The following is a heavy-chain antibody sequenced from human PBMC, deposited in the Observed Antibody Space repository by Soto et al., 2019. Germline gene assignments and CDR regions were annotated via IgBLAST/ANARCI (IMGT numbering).Heavy chain of an antibody. Sequence: EVQLLESGGGLVQPGGSLRLSCAASGFTFSSNAMSWVRQAPGMGLEWGLGISNSGRSTYYADSVKGRFTISRDNVKNTVYLQMNSLRAEDTAVYYCANGYFDYWGQGSLVAVSP. CDR1: GFTFSSNA. CDR3: ANGYFDY. CDR2: ISNSGRST. V-gene: IGHV3-23*01. J-gene: IGHJ4*02.